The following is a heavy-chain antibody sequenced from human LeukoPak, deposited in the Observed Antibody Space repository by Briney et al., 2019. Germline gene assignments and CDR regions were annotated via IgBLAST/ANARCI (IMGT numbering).Heavy chain of an antibody. J-gene: IGHJ4*02. CDR1: GYTFTTSY. Sequence: ASVKVSCKASGYTFTTSYMHWVRQAPGQGLEWMGIISSGDGTTNYAQKSQDRVTMRTDTSASTVYLDLSSLRSEDTAVYYCARTRGYGYVDYWGQGTLVTVSS. CDR3: ARTRGYGYVDY. D-gene: IGHD2-15*01. V-gene: IGHV1-46*01. CDR2: ISSGDGTT.